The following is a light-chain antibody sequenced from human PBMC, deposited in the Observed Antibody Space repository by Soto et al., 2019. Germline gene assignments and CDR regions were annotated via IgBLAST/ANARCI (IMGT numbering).Light chain of an antibody. V-gene: IGLV1-44*01. CDR2: SDD. Sequence: QSALTQPPSLSGTPGQRVTISCSGSNSNIGRYSVNWYQHFPGTAPKILIYSDDERPSGVPDRFSGSKSGTSASLAISGLQSEDEAEYYCAAWDYNLNGPLFGGGTQLTVL. J-gene: IGLJ3*02. CDR3: AAWDYNLNGPL. CDR1: NSNIGRYS.